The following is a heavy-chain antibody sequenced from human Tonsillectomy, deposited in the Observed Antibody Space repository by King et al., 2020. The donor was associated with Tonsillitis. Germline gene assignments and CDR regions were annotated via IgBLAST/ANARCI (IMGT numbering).Heavy chain of an antibody. CDR3: ARAPGGDSYGFDY. CDR1: GGTFINYA. D-gene: IGHD5-18*01. Sequence: QLVQSGAEVKKPGSSVKVSCKASGGTFINYAFTWVRQAPGQGLEWMGRIIPILDIAYSAQKFQGRVTITADRSTSTVYMELSSLRSEDTAVYYCARAPGGDSYGFDYWGQGPLVTVSS. CDR2: IIPILDIA. J-gene: IGHJ4*02. V-gene: IGHV1-69*04.